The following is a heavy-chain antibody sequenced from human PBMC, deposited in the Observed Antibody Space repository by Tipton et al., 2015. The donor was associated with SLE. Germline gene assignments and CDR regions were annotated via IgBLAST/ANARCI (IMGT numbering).Heavy chain of an antibody. CDR2: IKQDGSEK. CDR3: ARRITYYYYCMDV. V-gene: IGHV3-7*01. CDR1: GFTFSSYW. J-gene: IGHJ6*03. Sequence: SLRLSCAASGFTFSSYWMSWVRQAPGKGLEWVANIKQDGSEKYYVDSVKGRFTISRDNAKNSLYLQMNSLRAEDTAVYYCARRITYYYYCMDVWGKGTTVTVSS.